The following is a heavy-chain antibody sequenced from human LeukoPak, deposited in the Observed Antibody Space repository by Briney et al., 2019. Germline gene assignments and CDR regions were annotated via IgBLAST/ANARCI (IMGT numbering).Heavy chain of an antibody. CDR1: GFTFSSYG. J-gene: IGHJ4*02. Sequence: GGSLRLSCAASGFTFSSYGIHWVRQAPGKGLEWVAFIRSDGSNTYYADSVKGRFTISRDNSKNTLYLQMNSLRVEDTALYYCAQARGYYFDYWGQGTLVVVSS. CDR2: IRSDGSNT. V-gene: IGHV3-30*02. CDR3: AQARGYYFDY.